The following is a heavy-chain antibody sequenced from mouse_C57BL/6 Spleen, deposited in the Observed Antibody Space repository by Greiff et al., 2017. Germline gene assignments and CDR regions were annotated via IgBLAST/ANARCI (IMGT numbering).Heavy chain of an antibody. V-gene: IGHV1-69*01. Sequence: QVQLQQPGAELVMPGASVKLSCKASGYTFTSYWMPWVKQRPGQGLEWIGEIDPSDSYTNYNQKFKGKSTLTVDKSSSTAYMQLSSLTSEDSAVYYCATRTAQATYDYWGQGTTLTVSS. D-gene: IGHD3-2*02. CDR2: IDPSDSYT. CDR1: GYTFTSYW. J-gene: IGHJ2*01. CDR3: ATRTAQATYDY.